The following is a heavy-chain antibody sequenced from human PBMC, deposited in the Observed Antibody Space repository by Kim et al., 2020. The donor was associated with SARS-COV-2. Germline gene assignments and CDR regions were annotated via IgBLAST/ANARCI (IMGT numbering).Heavy chain of an antibody. D-gene: IGHD1-1*01. CDR3: ARVSLERDDP. J-gene: IGHJ5*02. V-gene: IGHV3-30*04. Sequence: GGSLRLSCAASGFTFSTYAMHWVRQAPGKGLEWVALISYDGSNKYYADSVKGRFTISRDNSKNTLYLQMNSLRAEDTAVYYCARVSLERDDPWGQGTLVTVSS. CDR1: GFTFSTYA. CDR2: ISYDGSNK.